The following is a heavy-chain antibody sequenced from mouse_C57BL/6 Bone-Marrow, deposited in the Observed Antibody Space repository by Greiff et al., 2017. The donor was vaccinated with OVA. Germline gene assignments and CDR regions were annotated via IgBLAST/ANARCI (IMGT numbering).Heavy chain of an antibody. CDR1: GYTFTSYW. J-gene: IGHJ2*01. D-gene: IGHD2-5*01. CDR3: ARFTYSNSYYFDY. Sequence: VQLQQSGAELVKPGASVKLSCKASGYTFTSYWMHWVKQRPGQGLEWIGMIHPNSGSTNYNEKFKSKATLTVDKSSSTAYMQLSSLTSEDSAVYYCARFTYSNSYYFDYWGQGTTLTVSS. CDR2: IHPNSGST. V-gene: IGHV1-64*01.